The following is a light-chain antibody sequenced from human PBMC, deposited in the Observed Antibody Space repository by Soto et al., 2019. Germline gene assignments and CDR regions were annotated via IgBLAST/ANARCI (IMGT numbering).Light chain of an antibody. CDR2: GAS. J-gene: IGKJ3*01. Sequence: PVERATLSSRASQSISSNLAWYQQKPGQAPRLLIYGASIRATGIPARFSGSGSGTEFTLTISRLEPEDFAVYYCQQYGSSLFTFGPGTKVDI. CDR3: QQYGSSLFT. CDR1: QSISSN. V-gene: IGKV3-20*01.